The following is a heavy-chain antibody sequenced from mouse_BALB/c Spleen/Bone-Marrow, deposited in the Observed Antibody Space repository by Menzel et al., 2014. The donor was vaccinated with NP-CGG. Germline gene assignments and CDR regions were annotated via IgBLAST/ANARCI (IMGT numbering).Heavy chain of an antibody. Sequence: DVKLQESGGGLVQPGGSMKLSCVASGFTFSNYWMNWVRQSPEKGLEWVAEIRLKSNNYATHYAEPVKGRFTISRDDSKSSVYLQMNNLRAEDTGIYYCTVPFGPGFDYWGQGTTLTVSS. CDR3: TVPFGPGFDY. V-gene: IGHV6-6*02. J-gene: IGHJ2*01. CDR2: IRLKSNNYAT. CDR1: GFTFSNYW.